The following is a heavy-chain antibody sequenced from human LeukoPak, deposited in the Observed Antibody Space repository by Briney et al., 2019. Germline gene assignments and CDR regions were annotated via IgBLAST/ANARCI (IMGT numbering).Heavy chain of an antibody. J-gene: IGHJ6*03. Sequence: GGSLRLSCAASGFTFSTYWMTWVRQAPGKGLEWVANIKQDGSEKYYVDSVRGRFTISRDNAKNSLYLQMNSLRADDTAVYYCARKGGYPAFYLYYYMDVWGKGTTVTVSS. CDR3: ARKGGYPAFYLYYYMDV. CDR1: GFTFSTYW. V-gene: IGHV3-7*01. CDR2: IKQDGSEK. D-gene: IGHD2/OR15-2a*01.